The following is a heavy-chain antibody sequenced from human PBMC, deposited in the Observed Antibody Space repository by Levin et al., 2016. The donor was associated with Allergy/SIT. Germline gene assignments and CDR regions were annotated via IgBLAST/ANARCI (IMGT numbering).Heavy chain of an antibody. CDR2: IIPIFGTA. CDR1: GGTFSSYA. V-gene: IGHV1-69*13. D-gene: IGHD2-2*01. Sequence: SVKVSCKASGGTFSSYAISWVRQAPGQGLEWMGGIIPIFGTANYAQKFQGRVTITADESTSTAYMELSSLRSEDTAVYYCARAIGYCSSTSCYVRKIYYYYGMDVWGQGTTVTVSS. CDR3: ARAIGYCSSTSCYVRKIYYYYGMDV. J-gene: IGHJ6*02.